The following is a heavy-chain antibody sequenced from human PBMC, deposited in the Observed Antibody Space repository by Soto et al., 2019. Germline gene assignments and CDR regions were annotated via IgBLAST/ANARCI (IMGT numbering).Heavy chain of an antibody. J-gene: IGHJ4*02. CDR3: ARLVRSLHFDY. V-gene: IGHV4-31*03. D-gene: IGHD6-19*01. CDR2: IYYSGST. CDR1: GGSISSGGYY. Sequence: SETLSLTCTVSGGSISSGGYYWSWIRQHPGKGLEWIGYIYYSGSTYYNPSLKSRVTISVDTSKNQFSLKLSSVTAADTAVYYCARLVRSLHFDYWGQGTPVTVSS.